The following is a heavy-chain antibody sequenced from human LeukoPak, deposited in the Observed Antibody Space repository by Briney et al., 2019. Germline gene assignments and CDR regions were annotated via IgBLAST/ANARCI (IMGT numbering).Heavy chain of an antibody. J-gene: IGHJ4*02. CDR2: IIPILDIA. V-gene: IGHV1-69*04. CDR1: GGTFSSYA. CDR3: ARGANPSPRLRWYDY. Sequence: ALVKVSCKASGGTFSSYAISWVRQAPGQGLEWMGRIIPILDIANYAQKFQGRVTITADKSTSTAYMELSRLRSDDTAVYYCARGANPSPRLRWYDYWGQGTLVTVSS. D-gene: IGHD4-23*01.